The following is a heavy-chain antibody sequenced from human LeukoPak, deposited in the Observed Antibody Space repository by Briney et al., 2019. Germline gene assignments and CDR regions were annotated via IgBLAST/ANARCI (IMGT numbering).Heavy chain of an antibody. D-gene: IGHD3-9*01. J-gene: IGHJ4*02. Sequence: GGSLRLSCAASGFTFSSYAMSWVRQAPGKGLEWVSAISGSGGSTYYADSVKGRFTISRDNSKNTLYLQMNSLRAEDPAVYYCAKGGGVYDILTGYYFDYWGQGTLVTVSS. V-gene: IGHV3-23*01. CDR3: AKGGGVYDILTGYYFDY. CDR1: GFTFSSYA. CDR2: ISGSGGST.